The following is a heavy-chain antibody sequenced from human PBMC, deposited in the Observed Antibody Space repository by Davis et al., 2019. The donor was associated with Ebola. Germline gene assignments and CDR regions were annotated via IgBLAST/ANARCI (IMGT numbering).Heavy chain of an antibody. CDR3: AKRTAADY. CDR1: GFTFSSYS. J-gene: IGHJ4*02. V-gene: IGHV3-7*01. Sequence: GESLKISCAASGFTFSSYSMNWVRQAPGKGLEWVANIKQDGSEKYYVDSVKGRFTISRDNAKNSLYLQMNSLRAEETAVYYCAKRTAADYWGQGTLVTVSS. CDR2: IKQDGSEK. D-gene: IGHD6-13*01.